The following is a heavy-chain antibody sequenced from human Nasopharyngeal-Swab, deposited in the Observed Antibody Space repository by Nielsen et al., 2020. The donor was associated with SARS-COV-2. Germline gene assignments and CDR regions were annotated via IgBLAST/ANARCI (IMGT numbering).Heavy chain of an antibody. D-gene: IGHD3-10*01. Sequence: GGSLRLSCAASGFTFSDYYMAWVRQAPGKGLEWLSYISTSGRTTDSADSVKGRFTISRDNSKNTLYLQMNNLRAEDTAVYYCARDLIGTLLYGMDVWGQGTTVTVSS. V-gene: IGHV3-11*04. CDR2: ISTSGRTT. CDR1: GFTFSDYY. CDR3: ARDLIGTLLYGMDV. J-gene: IGHJ6*02.